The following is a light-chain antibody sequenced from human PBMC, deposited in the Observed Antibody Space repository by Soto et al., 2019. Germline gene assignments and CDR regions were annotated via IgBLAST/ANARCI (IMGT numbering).Light chain of an antibody. CDR1: QSVSSSY. V-gene: IGKV3-20*01. Sequence: ESVLTQSPGTLSLSPGERATLSCRASQSVSSSYLAWYQQKPGQAPRLLIYGASNRATGIPDRFSASGSGTDFTLTISRLEPEDFAVYYCQQYGSSRTFGQGTKVEIK. CDR3: QQYGSSRT. J-gene: IGKJ1*01. CDR2: GAS.